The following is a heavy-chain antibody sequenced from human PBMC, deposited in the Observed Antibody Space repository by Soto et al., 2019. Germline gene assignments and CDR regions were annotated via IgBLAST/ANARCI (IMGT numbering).Heavy chain of an antibody. CDR1: GFTFSSYS. D-gene: IGHD4-4*01. Sequence: GGSLRLSCAASGFTFSSYSMNWVRQAPGKGLEWVSYISSSSSTIYYADSVKGRFTISRDNAKNSLYLQMNSLRAEDTAVYYCASKPDYRDYYYYMDVWGKGTTVTVSS. CDR2: ISSSSSTI. J-gene: IGHJ6*03. CDR3: ASKPDYRDYYYYMDV. V-gene: IGHV3-48*01.